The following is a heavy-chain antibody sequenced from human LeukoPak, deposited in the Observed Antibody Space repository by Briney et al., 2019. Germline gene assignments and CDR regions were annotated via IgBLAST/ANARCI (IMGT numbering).Heavy chain of an antibody. CDR2: IYSGGDT. CDR3: AREDASGSYPNWFDP. V-gene: IGHV3-53*01. Sequence: GGSLRLSCAASGFTVSGNYMSWVRQAPGKGLECVAAIYSGGDTYYADSVKGRFTISRDKSENTMYLQMNSLRAEDTAVYYCAREDASGSYPNWFDPWGQGTLVTVSS. D-gene: IGHD3-10*01. CDR1: GFTVSGNY. J-gene: IGHJ5*02.